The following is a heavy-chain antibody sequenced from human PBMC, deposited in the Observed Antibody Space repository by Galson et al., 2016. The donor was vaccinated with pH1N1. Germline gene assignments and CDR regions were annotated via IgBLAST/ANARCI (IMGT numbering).Heavy chain of an antibody. Sequence: SLTCTVSGGSISSGSYYWNWIRQPAGEGLEWIGRLYTSGSTTYNPSLKSRVTMSVDTSKNQFSLRLTSVTAADTAVYYCARDRVALTGIFDYWGQGTLVTVSS. CDR3: ARDRVALTGIFDY. V-gene: IGHV4-61*02. CDR2: LYTSGST. D-gene: IGHD3-10*01. CDR1: GGSISSGSYY. J-gene: IGHJ4*02.